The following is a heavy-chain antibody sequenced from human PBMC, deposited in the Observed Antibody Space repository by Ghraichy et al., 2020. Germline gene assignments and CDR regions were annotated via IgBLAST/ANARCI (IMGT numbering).Heavy chain of an antibody. J-gene: IGHJ4*02. Sequence: LSLTCAASGFTVSSNYMSWVRQAPGKGLEWVSVIYNGGSTYYADSVKGRFTISRDNSKNTLYLHMNSLRAEDTAVYYCAGDLYYDSSGYYFDYWGQGTLVTVSS. CDR3: AGDLYYDSSGYYFDY. V-gene: IGHV3-53*01. CDR2: IYNGGST. D-gene: IGHD3-22*01. CDR1: GFTVSSNY.